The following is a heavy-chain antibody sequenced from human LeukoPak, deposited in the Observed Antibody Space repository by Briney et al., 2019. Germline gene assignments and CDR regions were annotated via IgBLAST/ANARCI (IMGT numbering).Heavy chain of an antibody. CDR2: ASSDGSNR. CDR1: GFSFSSYA. V-gene: IGHV3-30*18. CDR3: AKDLTPLMGYCGRTSCYGPDY. J-gene: IGHJ4*02. D-gene: IGHD2-2*01. Sequence: GGSLRLSCTASGFSFSSYALHWVRHAQGKGLEWVAVASSDGSNRFYADSVKDRSTISRDNSRNTLYRQMNSLRGDDTAVYYCAKDLTPLMGYCGRTSCYGPDYWGQGTLVSISS.